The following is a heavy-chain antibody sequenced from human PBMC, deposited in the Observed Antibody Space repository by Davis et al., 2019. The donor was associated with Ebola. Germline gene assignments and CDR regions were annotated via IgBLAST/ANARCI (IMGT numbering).Heavy chain of an antibody. J-gene: IGHJ4*02. CDR3: ASHDYGDYAGPDY. Sequence: GGSLRLSCAASGFTFSDYYMSWIRQAPGKGLEWVANIKQDGSENYYVDSVKGRLTISRDNAKNSVFLQMNSLRAEDTAVYYCASHDYGDYAGPDYWGQGTLVTVSS. CDR1: GFTFSDYY. CDR2: IKQDGSEN. V-gene: IGHV3-7*01. D-gene: IGHD4-17*01.